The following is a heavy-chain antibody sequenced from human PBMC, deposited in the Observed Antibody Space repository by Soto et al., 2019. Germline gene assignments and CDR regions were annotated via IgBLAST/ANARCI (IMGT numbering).Heavy chain of an antibody. V-gene: IGHV3-30*18. CDR3: AKDISSSEYYYYGMDV. J-gene: IGHJ6*02. D-gene: IGHD6-6*01. CDR2: ISYDGSNK. Sequence: PGGSLRLSCAASGFTFSSYGMHWVRQAPGKGLEWVAVISYDGSNKYYADSVKGRFTISTDNSKNTLYLQMNSLRAEDTAVYYCAKDISSSEYYYYGMDVWGQGTTVTVSS. CDR1: GFTFSSYG.